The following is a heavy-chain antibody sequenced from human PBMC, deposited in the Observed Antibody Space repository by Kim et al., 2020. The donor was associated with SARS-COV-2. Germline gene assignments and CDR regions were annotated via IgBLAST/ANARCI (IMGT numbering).Heavy chain of an antibody. CDR1: GGSVSSGSYY. J-gene: IGHJ4*02. D-gene: IGHD5-12*01. CDR3: ARAPGESEEGWLQPTPLFFDY. Sequence: SETLSLTCTVSGGSVSSGSYYWSWIRQPPGKGLEWIGYIYYSGRTNYNPSLKSRVTISVDTSKNQFSLKLSSVTAAGTAVYYCARAPGESEEGWLQPTPLFFDYWGPGTLGTVSS. CDR2: IYYSGRT. V-gene: IGHV4-61*01.